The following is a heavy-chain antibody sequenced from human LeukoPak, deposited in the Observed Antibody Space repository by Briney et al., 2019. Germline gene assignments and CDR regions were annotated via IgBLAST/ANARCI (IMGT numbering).Heavy chain of an antibody. CDR2: IYYSGST. D-gene: IGHD5-12*01. CDR1: GGSISSSSYY. J-gene: IGHJ6*02. CDR3: ARAPQWLRLSYYGMDV. Sequence: SETLSLTCTVSGGSISSSSYYWGWIRQPPGKGLEWIGSIYYSGSTYYNPSLKSRVTISVDTSKNQFSLKLSSVTAADTAVYYCARAPQWLRLSYYGMDVWGQGTTVTVSS. V-gene: IGHV4-39*01.